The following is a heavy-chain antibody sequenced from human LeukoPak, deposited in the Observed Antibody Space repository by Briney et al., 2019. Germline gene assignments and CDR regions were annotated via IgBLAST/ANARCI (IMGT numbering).Heavy chain of an antibody. CDR1: GSTFTTYG. V-gene: IGHV1-18*01. J-gene: IGHJ4*02. D-gene: IGHD3-22*01. Sequence: ASVKVSCKASGSTFTTYGISWVRQAPGQGLEWMGWVNPYNGNTNFAPKVQGRVTMTTDTSTSTAYMELRSLRSDDTAVYYCARGFDSSGYYVPFDYWGQGTLVTVSS. CDR3: ARGFDSSGYYVPFDY. CDR2: VNPYNGNT.